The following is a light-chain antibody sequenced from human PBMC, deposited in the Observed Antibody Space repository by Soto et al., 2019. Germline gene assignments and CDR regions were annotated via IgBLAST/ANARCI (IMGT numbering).Light chain of an antibody. Sequence: QSVLTQSPSASASLVASVKLTCTLSSGHSNYAIAWHQQQSEKGPRYLMKLNSDGSHSKGDGIPDRFSGSSSGAERYLTISRLQSEDEADYYCQTWGYGIVVFGGGNKLSVL. CDR1: SGHSNYA. CDR3: QTWGYGIVV. CDR2: LNSDGSH. V-gene: IGLV4-69*01. J-gene: IGLJ2*01.